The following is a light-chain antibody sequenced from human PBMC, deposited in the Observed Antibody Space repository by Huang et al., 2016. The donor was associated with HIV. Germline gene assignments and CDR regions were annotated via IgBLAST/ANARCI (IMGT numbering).Light chain of an antibody. CDR2: EAS. CDR1: QGIGNS. J-gene: IGKJ2*01. V-gene: IGKV3-15*01. CDR3: QQYHEWPRT. Sequence: ERVLTQSPGTLSVSPGERATLSCRTSQGIGNSLAWYQLRPGQAPRLLIYEASIRASNIPARFSGGGSEIDFTLTISGLQSGDSAIYYCQQYHEWPRTFGQGTKVEIK.